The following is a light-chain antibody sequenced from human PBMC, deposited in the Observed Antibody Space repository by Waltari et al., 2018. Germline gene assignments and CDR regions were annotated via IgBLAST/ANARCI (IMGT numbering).Light chain of an antibody. CDR3: QQYGSSPPYT. Sequence: EIVLTQSPGTLSLSPGERATLSCRASQSVGSSYLAWYQHQPGHAPRLLIYGAASRATGIPEMFSGSGSGTDFTLTISRLEPEDFAVYYCQQYGSSPPYTFGQGTKLEIK. J-gene: IGKJ2*01. V-gene: IGKV3-20*01. CDR1: QSVGSSY. CDR2: GAA.